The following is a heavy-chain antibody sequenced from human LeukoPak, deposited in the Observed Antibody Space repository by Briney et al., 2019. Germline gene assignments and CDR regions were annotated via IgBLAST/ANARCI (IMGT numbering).Heavy chain of an antibody. V-gene: IGHV4-59*01. J-gene: IGHJ4*02. CDR2: IYNSGST. D-gene: IGHD3-10*01. CDR1: GGSISGYY. CDR3: ARGHGSGSPVGY. Sequence: SETLSLTCIVSGGSISGYYWSWIRQPPGKGLEWIGYIYNSGSTNYNPSLKSRVTISVDTSKKEFSLKLSSVTAADTAVYYCARGHGSGSPVGYWGQGTLVTVSS.